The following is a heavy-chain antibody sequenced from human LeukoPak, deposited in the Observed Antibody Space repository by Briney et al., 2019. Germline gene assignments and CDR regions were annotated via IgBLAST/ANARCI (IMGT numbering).Heavy chain of an antibody. CDR2: IYPGDSDT. J-gene: IGHJ6*02. CDR1: GYSFTSYW. V-gene: IGHV5-51*01. CDR3: ARRDGYCSSTSCYADYYYGMDV. Sequence: GESLKISCKGSGYSFTSYWIGWVRQMPGRGLEWMGIIYPGDSDTTYSPSFQGQVTISADKSISTAYLQWSSLKASDTAMYYCARRDGYCSSTSCYADYYYGMDVWGQGTTVTVSS. D-gene: IGHD2-2*01.